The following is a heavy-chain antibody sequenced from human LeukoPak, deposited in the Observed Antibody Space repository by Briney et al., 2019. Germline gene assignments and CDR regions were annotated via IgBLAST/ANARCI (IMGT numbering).Heavy chain of an antibody. CDR1: GFTFSSYG. CDR3: AKEYPYSSSWRRVYYFDY. Sequence: GGSLRLSCAASGFTFSSYGMHWVRQAPGKGLEWVAVISYDGSNKYYADSVKGRFTIYRDNSKNTLYLQMNSLRAEDTAVYYCAKEYPYSSSWRRVYYFDYWGQGTLVTVSS. V-gene: IGHV3-30*18. D-gene: IGHD6-13*01. J-gene: IGHJ4*02. CDR2: ISYDGSNK.